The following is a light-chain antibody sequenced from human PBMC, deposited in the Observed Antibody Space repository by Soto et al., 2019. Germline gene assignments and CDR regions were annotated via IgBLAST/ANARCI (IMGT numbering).Light chain of an antibody. CDR2: EVS. V-gene: IGLV2-14*01. CDR3: CSKTSSITYV. J-gene: IGLJ1*01. Sequence: QSALTQPASVSGSPGQSITISCTGTSSDIGGYNYVSWYQQHPGEAPKLVIYEVSNRPPGVSNRFSGSKSGNTASLTISGLQADDEADYYCCSKTSSITYVFGSGTQLTVL. CDR1: SSDIGGYNY.